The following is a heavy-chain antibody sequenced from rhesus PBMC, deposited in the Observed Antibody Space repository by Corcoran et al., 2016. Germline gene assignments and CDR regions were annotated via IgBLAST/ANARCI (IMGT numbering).Heavy chain of an antibody. CDR3: ARGGYCSSTYCSSVDY. D-gene: IGHD2-15*01. V-gene: IGHV4-169*01. J-gene: IGHJ4*01. CDR2: IYGRGSNS. Sequence: QLQLQESGPGLVTPSETLSLTCAVSGGSISSSYWCWIRQAPGKGLEWIGYIYGRGSNSNYNPSLKSRVSLSVDTSKNQLSLKLSSVTAADTAVYYCARGGYCSSTYCSSVDYWGQGVLVTVSS. CDR1: GGSISSSY.